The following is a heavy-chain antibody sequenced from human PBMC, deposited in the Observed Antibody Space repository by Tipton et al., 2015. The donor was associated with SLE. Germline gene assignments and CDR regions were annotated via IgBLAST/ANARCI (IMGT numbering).Heavy chain of an antibody. CDR3: ARHEVVDAFDI. D-gene: IGHD2-15*01. CDR1: GGPFSGYY. Sequence: TLSLTCAVYGGPFSGYYWSWIRQHPGKGLEWIGEINHSGSTNYKPSLKSRVTISVDTSKNQFSLKLSSVTSADTAVYYCARHEVVDAFDIWGQGTMVSVSS. CDR2: INHSGST. J-gene: IGHJ3*02. V-gene: IGHV4-34*01.